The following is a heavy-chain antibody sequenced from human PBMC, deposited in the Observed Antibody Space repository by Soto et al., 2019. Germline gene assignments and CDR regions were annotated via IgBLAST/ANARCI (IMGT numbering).Heavy chain of an antibody. Sequence: EVQLVEFGGGLVQPGGSLRLSCAASGFTFSDHYMDWVRQAPGKGPEWVARIRNKANGYTTEYAASVKGRFTISRDDSKNSLYLQMDSLKTEDTALYYCARDLDSGSHGYMDVWGRGTTVTVSS. CDR3: ARDLDSGSHGYMDV. CDR1: GFTFSDHY. V-gene: IGHV3-72*01. D-gene: IGHD1-26*01. CDR2: IRNKANGYTT. J-gene: IGHJ6*02.